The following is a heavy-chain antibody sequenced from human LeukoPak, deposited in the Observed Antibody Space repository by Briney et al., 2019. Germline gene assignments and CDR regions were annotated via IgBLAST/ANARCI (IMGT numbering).Heavy chain of an antibody. Sequence: GGSLRLSCAASGFTFSNYAMYWVRQAPGKGLQWVALISYDGSNKYYADSVKGRFTISRDNSRNTLYLQMNSLRAEDTAVYYCARPYSSGWDNWFDPWGQGTLVTVSS. CDR2: ISYDGSNK. J-gene: IGHJ5*02. CDR1: GFTFSNYA. V-gene: IGHV3-30*04. D-gene: IGHD6-19*01. CDR3: ARPYSSGWDNWFDP.